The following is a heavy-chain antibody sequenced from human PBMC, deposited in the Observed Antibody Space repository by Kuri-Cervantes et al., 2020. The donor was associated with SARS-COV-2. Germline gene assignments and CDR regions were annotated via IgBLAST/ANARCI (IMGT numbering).Heavy chain of an antibody. Sequence: GESLKISCAASGFTFSSYWMSWVRQAPGKGLEWVANIKQDGSVKYYVDTVKGRFTISRDNAKNCLYLQMNSLRDEDTAVYYGVRGGDHWNFDYWGQGTLVTVSS. CDR3: VRGGDHWNFDY. CDR1: GFTFSSYW. V-gene: IGHV3-7*01. J-gene: IGHJ4*02. D-gene: IGHD1-1*01. CDR2: IKQDGSVK.